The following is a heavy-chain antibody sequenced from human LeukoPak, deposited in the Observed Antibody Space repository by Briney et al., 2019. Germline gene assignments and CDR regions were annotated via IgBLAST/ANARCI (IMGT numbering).Heavy chain of an antibody. V-gene: IGHV1-8*01. CDR2: MNPNSGNT. D-gene: IGHD3-16*02. CDR1: GYTFTSYD. J-gene: IGHJ4*02. Sequence: ASVKVSCKASGYTFTSYDINWVRQATGQGLEWMGWMNPNSGNTGYAQKFQGRVTMTRNTSISTAYMELSSLRSEDTAVYYCATAPRDYVWGSYRAFDYWGQGTLVTVSS. CDR3: ATAPRDYVWGSYRAFDY.